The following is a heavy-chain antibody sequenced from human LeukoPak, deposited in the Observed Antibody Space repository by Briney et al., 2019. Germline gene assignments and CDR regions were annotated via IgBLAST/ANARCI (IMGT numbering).Heavy chain of an antibody. D-gene: IGHD6-13*01. J-gene: IGHJ2*01. CDR1: GGSISSSTYY. Sequence: SETLSLTCTVSGGSISSSTYYWGWIRQPPGKGLEWIGSVYYSGSTYYNPSLKSRVTLSVDTSKNHFSLELTSATAADTAVYFCARLTYGSPGYWYSDLWGRDTLVTVSS. CDR3: ARLTYGSPGYWYSDL. CDR2: VYYSGST. V-gene: IGHV4-39*07.